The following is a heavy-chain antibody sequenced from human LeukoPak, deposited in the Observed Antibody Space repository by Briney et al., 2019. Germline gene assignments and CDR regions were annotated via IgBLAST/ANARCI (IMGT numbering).Heavy chain of an antibody. J-gene: IGHJ4*02. Sequence: AGGSLRLSCAASGFTFSSYSMNWVRQAPGKGLEWVSYISSSSSTIYYADSVKGRFTISRDNAKNSLYLQMNSLRAEDTAVYYCARDRRLPGGPYYFDYWGQGTLVTVSS. V-gene: IGHV3-48*04. CDR2: ISSSSSTI. CDR1: GFTFSSYS. CDR3: ARDRRLPGGPYYFDY. D-gene: IGHD5/OR15-5a*01.